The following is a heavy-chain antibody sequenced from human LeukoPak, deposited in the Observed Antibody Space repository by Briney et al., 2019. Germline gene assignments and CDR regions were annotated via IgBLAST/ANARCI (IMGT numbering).Heavy chain of an antibody. CDR3: AVTTGGYWYFDL. J-gene: IGHJ2*01. CDR1: GFTFSSYA. Sequence: GGSLRLSCAASGFTFSSYAMSWVRQAPGKGLEWVSAISASGYSTYYADSVKGRFTISRDNSKNTLYLQMNSLRAEDTAVYYCAVTTGGYWYFDLWGRGTLVTVSS. V-gene: IGHV3-23*01. D-gene: IGHD4-17*01. CDR2: ISASGYST.